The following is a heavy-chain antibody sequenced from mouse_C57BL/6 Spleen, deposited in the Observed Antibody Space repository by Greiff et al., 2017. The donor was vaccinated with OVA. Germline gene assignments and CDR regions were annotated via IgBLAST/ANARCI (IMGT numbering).Heavy chain of an antibody. CDR3: ARSEWATWFAY. CDR2: IYPGDGDT. D-gene: IGHD1-3*01. Sequence: VQVVESGPELVKPGASVKISCKASGYAFSSSWMNWVKQRPGKGLEWIGRIYPGDGDTTYNGQFKGTATLTADKSSSTAYMQLSSLTSEDSAVYFCARSEWATWFAYWGQGTLVTVSA. CDR1: GYAFSSSW. J-gene: IGHJ3*01. V-gene: IGHV1-82*01.